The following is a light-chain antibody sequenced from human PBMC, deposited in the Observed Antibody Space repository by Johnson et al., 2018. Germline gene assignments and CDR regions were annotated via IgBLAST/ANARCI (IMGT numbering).Light chain of an antibody. V-gene: IGLV1-51*02. CDR2: ENN. CDR3: GTWDSSLSAGNV. CDR1: SSNIGNNY. J-gene: IGLJ1*01. Sequence: QSVLTQPPSVSAAPGQKVTISCSGSSSNIGNNYVSWYQQLPGTAPKLLIYENNKRPSGIPDRFSGSKTGTSATLGITGLPTGDEADYYGGTWDSSLSAGNVFGTGTKFTVL.